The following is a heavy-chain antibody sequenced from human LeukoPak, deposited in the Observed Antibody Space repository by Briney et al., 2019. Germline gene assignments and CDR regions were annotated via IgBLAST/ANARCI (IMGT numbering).Heavy chain of an antibody. D-gene: IGHD5-18*01. CDR2: VSSASTYI. J-gene: IGHJ4*02. CDR1: GFTFSSYS. V-gene: IGHV3-21*01. Sequence: KTGGSLSLSCAASGFTFSSYSMNWVRQAPGKGLEWVSSVSSASTYIYYADSVKGRFTISRDNAKNSLYLQMNSLRAEDTAMYYCARLVWDTTMADGDIDSWGQGTLLIVSS. CDR3: ARLVWDTTMADGDIDS.